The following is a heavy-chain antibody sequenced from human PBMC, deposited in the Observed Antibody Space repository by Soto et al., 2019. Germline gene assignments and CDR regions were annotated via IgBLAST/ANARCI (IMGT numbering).Heavy chain of an antibody. D-gene: IGHD6-19*01. J-gene: IGHJ6*02. V-gene: IGHV4-34*01. CDR3: ARAGIAVRTRDYYGMDV. Sequence: PSETLSLTCAVWGGSFSGYYWSWIRQPPGKGLEWIGEINHSGSTNYNPSLKSRVTISVDTSKNQFSLKLSSVTAADTAVYYCARAGIAVRTRDYYGMDVWGQGTTVTVSS. CDR1: GGSFSGYY. CDR2: INHSGST.